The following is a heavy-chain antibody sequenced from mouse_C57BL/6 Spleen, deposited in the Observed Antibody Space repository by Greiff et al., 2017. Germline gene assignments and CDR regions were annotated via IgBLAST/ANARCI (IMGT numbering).Heavy chain of an antibody. CDR2: ISYDGSN. V-gene: IGHV3-6*01. CDR1: GYSITSGYY. J-gene: IGHJ4*01. D-gene: IGHD2-4*01. Sequence: DVKLQESGPGLVKPSQSLSLTCSVTGYSITSGYYWNWIRQFPGNKLEWMGYISYDGSNNYNPSLKNRISITRDTSKNQFFLKLNSVTTEDTATYYCARGGGDYAYYAMDYWGQGTSVTVSS. CDR3: ARGGGDYAYYAMDY.